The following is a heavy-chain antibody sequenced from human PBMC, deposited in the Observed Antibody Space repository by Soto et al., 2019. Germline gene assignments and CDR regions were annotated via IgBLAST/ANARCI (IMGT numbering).Heavy chain of an antibody. CDR2: IYSGGST. CDR3: ARGEPHHYFDY. CDR1: GFTAIPNY. J-gene: IGHJ4*02. V-gene: IGHV3-66*01. D-gene: IGHD3-16*01. Sequence: EVQLVESGGGLVQPGGSLRLSCAASGFTAIPNYRTWVRQAPGKGLEWVSVIYSGGSTYYADSVKGRFTISRDNSKNTLFLQMNSLRVEDTAVYYCARGEPHHYFDYWGQGTLVTVSS.